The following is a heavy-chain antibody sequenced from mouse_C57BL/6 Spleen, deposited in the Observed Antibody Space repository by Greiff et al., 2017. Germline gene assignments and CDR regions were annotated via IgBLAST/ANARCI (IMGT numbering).Heavy chain of an antibody. CDR1: GYTFTDYN. CDR3: ARTTGAHYYAMDY. Sequence: VHVKQSGPELVKPGASVKIPCKASGYTFTDYNMDWVKQSHGKSLEWIGDINPNNGGTIYNQKFKGKATLTVDKSSSTAYMELRSLTSEDTAVYYCARTTGAHYYAMDYWGQGTSVTVSS. V-gene: IGHV1-18*01. D-gene: IGHD4-1*01. J-gene: IGHJ4*01. CDR2: INPNNGGT.